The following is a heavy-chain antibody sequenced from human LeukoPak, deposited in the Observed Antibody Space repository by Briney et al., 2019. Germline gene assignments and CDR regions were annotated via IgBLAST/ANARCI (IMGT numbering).Heavy chain of an antibody. CDR1: GGSISSGSYY. D-gene: IGHD3-16*02. V-gene: IGHV4-61*02. CDR3: ARYDVWGTYRAFDY. Sequence: PSETLSLTCTVSGGSISSGSYYWSWIRQPAVKGLEWIGRMYTSGSTNYNPSLKSRVTISVDTSKNQFSLKLSSVTAADTAVYYCARYDVWGTYRAFDYWGQGTLVTVSS. CDR2: MYTSGST. J-gene: IGHJ4*02.